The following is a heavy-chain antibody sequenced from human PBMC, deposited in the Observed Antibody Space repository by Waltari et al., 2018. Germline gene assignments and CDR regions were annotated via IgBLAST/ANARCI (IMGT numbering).Heavy chain of an antibody. D-gene: IGHD4-4*01. Sequence: QVQLQESGPGLVKPSEPLSLTCTVSGYSISRGYSWGWVRQAPGKGLEWVGSLFDPGNTHYNPSLKSRVTISMDTSRNQFSLKLDSVTAADTAVYYCVRDPAYDYNNYVDYWGQGTLVTVSS. CDR3: VRDPAYDYNNYVDY. CDR1: GYSISRGYS. J-gene: IGHJ4*02. V-gene: IGHV4-38-2*02. CDR2: LFDPGNT.